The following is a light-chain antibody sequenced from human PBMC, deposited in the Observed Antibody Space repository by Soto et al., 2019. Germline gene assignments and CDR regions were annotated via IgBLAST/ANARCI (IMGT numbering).Light chain of an antibody. J-gene: IGLJ1*01. CDR3: QSYDSSLSGSWV. CDR2: GNS. Sequence: QSVLTQPPSVSGAPGQSVTISCTGSSSNIGAGYDVHWYQQLPGTAPKLLIYGNSNRPSGLPDRFSGSKSGTSASLAITGLQAEDEADYYCQSYDSSLSGSWVFGTGTKVTVL. CDR1: SSNIGAGYD. V-gene: IGLV1-40*01.